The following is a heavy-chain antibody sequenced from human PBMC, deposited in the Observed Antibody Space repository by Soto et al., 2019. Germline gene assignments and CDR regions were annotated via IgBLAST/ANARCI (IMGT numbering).Heavy chain of an antibody. J-gene: IGHJ4*02. CDR1: GFIFSNYA. Sequence: EVQLLESGRGLVQPGGSLSLSCAASGFIFSNYAMSWVRRAPGKGLEWVSAISGSGGTTYYAASGKGRFIISRDNSKNTRYLEINSLRGEDAAIYYSAKIFDPPGGIGGLPWQFGYWGQGALVTVSS. V-gene: IGHV3-23*01. D-gene: IGHD2-21*01. CDR2: ISGSGGTT. CDR3: AKIFDPPGGIGGLPWQFGY.